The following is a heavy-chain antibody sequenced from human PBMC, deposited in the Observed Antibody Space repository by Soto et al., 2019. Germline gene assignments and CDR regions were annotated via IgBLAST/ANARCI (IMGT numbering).Heavy chain of an antibody. Sequence: SETLSRTCAVYGGSFSGYCWSWIRQPAGEGLEWVGEINQSGSTNYSPSLKSRVTISVDTYKNQFSLTLSYVTAADTAVYDCARGLCDITIFGVVTPRLYYFDYWGQATLVTVS. V-gene: IGHV4-34*01. CDR3: ARGLCDITIFGVVTPRLYYFDY. CDR1: GGSFSGYC. J-gene: IGHJ4*02. CDR2: INQSGST. D-gene: IGHD3-3*01.